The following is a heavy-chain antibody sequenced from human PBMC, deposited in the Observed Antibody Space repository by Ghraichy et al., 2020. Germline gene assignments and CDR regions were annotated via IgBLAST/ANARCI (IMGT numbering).Heavy chain of an antibody. CDR3: ARSYAQPYFDGMDV. CDR1: GFTFSDYY. V-gene: IGHV3-11*01. J-gene: IGHJ6*02. CDR2: ISSSGGTT. D-gene: IGHD3-16*01. Sequence: GGSLRLSCAASGFTFSDYYMSWIRQAPGKGLEWLSYISSSGGTTHYADSVKGRFTISRDNANNSLFLQMNSLRAEDTAVYYCARSYAQPYFDGMDVWGQGTTVTVSS.